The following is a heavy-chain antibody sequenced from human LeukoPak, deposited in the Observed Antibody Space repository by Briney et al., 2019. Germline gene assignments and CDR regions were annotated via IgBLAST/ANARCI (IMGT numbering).Heavy chain of an antibody. D-gene: IGHD6-13*01. J-gene: IGHJ4*02. CDR3: ARGGGSSWYPNFDD. CDR2: ISGASGGST. Sequence: GGSLRLSCAASGFTFSSYAMTWVRQAPGKGLEWVSIISGASGGSTYYADSVKGRFTISRDNSQNTLYLQMNSLRAEDTALYYCARGGGSSWYPNFDDCGQGTLLTVS. CDR1: GFTFSSYA. V-gene: IGHV3-23*01.